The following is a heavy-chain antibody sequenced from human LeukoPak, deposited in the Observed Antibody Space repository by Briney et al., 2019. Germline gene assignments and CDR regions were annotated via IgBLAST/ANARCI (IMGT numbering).Heavy chain of an antibody. D-gene: IGHD3-10*01. CDR3: ARRGYYSSGSYQH. CDR1: GGSFSGYY. V-gene: IGHV4-34*01. Sequence: PSETLSLTCAVYGGSFSGYYWSWIRQAPGKGLEWIGEIRHSGSTNYNPSLKSRVTISVDTSKNQFSLKLSSVTAADTAVYYCARRGYYSSGSYQHWGQGTLATVSS. J-gene: IGHJ4*02. CDR2: IRHSGST.